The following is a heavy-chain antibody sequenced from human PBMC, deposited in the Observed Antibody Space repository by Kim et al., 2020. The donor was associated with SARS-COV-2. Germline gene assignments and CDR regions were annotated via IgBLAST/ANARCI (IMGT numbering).Heavy chain of an antibody. J-gene: IGHJ5*02. V-gene: IGHV1-46*01. CDR3: ARGPHYYDTSGRGGFDP. D-gene: IGHD3-22*01. Sequence: KVQGRVTMTRDTSTNTVYMELSSLRSEDTAVYYCARGPHYYDTSGRGGFDPWGQGTLVTVSS.